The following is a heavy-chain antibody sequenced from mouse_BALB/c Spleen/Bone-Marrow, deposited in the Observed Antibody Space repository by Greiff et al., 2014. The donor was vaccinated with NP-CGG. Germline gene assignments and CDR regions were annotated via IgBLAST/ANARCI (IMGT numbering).Heavy chain of an antibody. CDR3: TTLARNKFDY. Sequence: EVQVVEFGTVLARPGAAVKMSCKASGYTFSNYWMHWVKQRPGQGLEWIGTIYPGNSDTTYNQKFKGKATLTAVTSTSTAYMELSSLTNEDSAVYYCTTLARNKFDYWGQGTSLTVSS. CDR1: GYTFSNYW. CDR2: IYPGNSDT. V-gene: IGHV1-5*01. D-gene: IGHD3-1*01. J-gene: IGHJ2*02.